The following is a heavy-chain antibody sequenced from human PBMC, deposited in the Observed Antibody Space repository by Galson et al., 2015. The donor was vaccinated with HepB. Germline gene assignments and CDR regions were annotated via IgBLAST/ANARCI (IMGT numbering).Heavy chain of an antibody. D-gene: IGHD4-23*01. CDR3: LKTGGGNLRGGY. CDR2: ISYDGSNK. CDR1: GFTFSSYA. V-gene: IGHV3-30-3*01. J-gene: IGHJ4*02. Sequence: SLRLSCASSGFTFSSYAMHWVRQAPGKGLEWVAVISYDGSNKYYADSVKGRFTISRDNSKNTLYLQMNSLRAEDTAVYYCLKTGGGNLRGGYWGQGTLVTVSS.